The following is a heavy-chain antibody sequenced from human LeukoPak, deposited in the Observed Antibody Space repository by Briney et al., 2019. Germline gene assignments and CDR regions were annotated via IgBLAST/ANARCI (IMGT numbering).Heavy chain of an antibody. D-gene: IGHD4-23*01. V-gene: IGHV3-33*06. CDR3: AKDVYAYGGIDY. CDR1: GFTFSTYG. Sequence: GGSLRLSCATSGFTFSTYGMHWVRQAPGKGLGWVAVIWYDGSNKYYADSVKGRFTISRDNSKNTLYLQMNSLRAEDTAVYYCAKDVYAYGGIDYWGQGTLVTVSS. J-gene: IGHJ4*02. CDR2: IWYDGSNK.